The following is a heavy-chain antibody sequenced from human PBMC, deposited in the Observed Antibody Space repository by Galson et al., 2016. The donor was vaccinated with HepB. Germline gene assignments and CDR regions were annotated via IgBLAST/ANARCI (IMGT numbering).Heavy chain of an antibody. CDR3: AQIGGSGTYHNPNFDS. J-gene: IGHJ4*01. Sequence: PALVKPTQTLTLTCSFSGFSLSTSGVGVGWIRQPPGKPLEWLALIYWDDDKRYSPSLKYRLAVTKDTSNNQVVLTMTNMDPVDTATYYCAQIGGSGTYHNPNFDSWGHGTLVSVSS. CDR1: GFSLSTSGVG. D-gene: IGHD3-10*01. V-gene: IGHV2-5*02. CDR2: IYWDDDK.